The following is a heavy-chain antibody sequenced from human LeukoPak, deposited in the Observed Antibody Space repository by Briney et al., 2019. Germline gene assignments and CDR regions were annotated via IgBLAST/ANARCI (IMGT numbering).Heavy chain of an antibody. CDR1: GFTFSSYS. Sequence: PGGSLRLSCAASGFTFSSYSMNWVRQAPGKGLEWVSSISSSSSYIYYADSVKGRFTISRDNAKNSLYLQMNSLRAEDTAVYYCARDRRRGCSSTSCQAVDYWGQGTLVTVSS. V-gene: IGHV3-21*01. J-gene: IGHJ4*02. D-gene: IGHD2-2*01. CDR3: ARDRRRGCSSTSCQAVDY. CDR2: ISSSSSYI.